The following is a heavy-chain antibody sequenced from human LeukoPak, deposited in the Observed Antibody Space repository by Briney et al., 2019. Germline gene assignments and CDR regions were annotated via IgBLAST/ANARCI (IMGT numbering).Heavy chain of an antibody. J-gene: IGHJ4*02. V-gene: IGHV3-15*01. Sequence: PSETLSLTCAVYGGSFSGYYWSWVRQAPGKGLEWVGRIKSKTDGGTTDYAAPVKGRFTISRDDSKNTLYLQMNSLKTEDTAVYYCTTDQRDYGDVDYWGQGTLVTVSS. CDR2: IKSKTDGGTT. CDR1: GGSFSGYY. CDR3: TTDQRDYGDVDY. D-gene: IGHD4-17*01.